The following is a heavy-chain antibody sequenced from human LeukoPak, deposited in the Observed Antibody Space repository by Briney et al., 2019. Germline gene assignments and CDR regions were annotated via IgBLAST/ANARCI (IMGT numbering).Heavy chain of an antibody. CDR1: GYILTELS. J-gene: IGHJ4*02. CDR3: ATPVTYCFDSSAYYPFNY. V-gene: IGHV1-24*01. CDR2: FDPEVGET. D-gene: IGHD3-22*01. Sequence: GASVKVSCKVSGYILTELSMHWVRQAPGKGLEWMGGFDPEVGETVYAQKFQGRVTMTEDTSKDTAYMELSSLRSEDTAVYFCATPVTYCFDSSAYYPFNYWGQGTLVTVSS.